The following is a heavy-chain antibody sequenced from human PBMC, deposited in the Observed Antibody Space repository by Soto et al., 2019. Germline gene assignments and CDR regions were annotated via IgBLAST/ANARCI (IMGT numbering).Heavy chain of an antibody. CDR1: GGSISSYY. D-gene: IGHD6-13*01. Sequence: SETLSLTCTVSGGSISSYYWSWIRQPPGKGLEWIGYIYYSGSTNYNPSLKSRVTISVDTSKNQFSLKLSSVTAADTAVYYCARGRIAAAGTRFDPWGQGTLVT. V-gene: IGHV4-59*01. J-gene: IGHJ5*02. CDR3: ARGRIAAAGTRFDP. CDR2: IYYSGST.